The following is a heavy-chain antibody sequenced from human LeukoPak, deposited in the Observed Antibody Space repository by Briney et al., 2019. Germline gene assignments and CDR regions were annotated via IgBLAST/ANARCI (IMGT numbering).Heavy chain of an antibody. CDR3: ARELGIRSWAFGY. J-gene: IGHJ4*02. Sequence: ASVKVSCKASGYTFSSYGISWVRQAPGQGLEWMGWISAYNGNTDYAQKFQGRVTMTTDTSTSTAYTELRSLRSDDTAVYYCARELGIRSWAFGYWGQGTLVTVSS. CDR1: GYTFSSYG. V-gene: IGHV1-18*01. CDR2: ISAYNGNT. D-gene: IGHD6-13*01.